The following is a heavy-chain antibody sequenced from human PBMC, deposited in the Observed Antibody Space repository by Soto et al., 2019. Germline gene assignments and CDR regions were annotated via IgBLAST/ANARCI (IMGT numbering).Heavy chain of an antibody. D-gene: IGHD6-6*01. CDR2: IYSNGDT. V-gene: IGHV4-31*03. J-gene: IGHJ6*02. CDR3: ARRGGSSSGYYYYAMDV. Sequence: LSLTCSVSSDSMNSGGYYWSWIRQHPGKGLEWIGYIYSNGDTYYNTSLKSRVTISVDTSKNQFSLNLTSVTAADTAVYYCARRGGSSSGYYYYAMDVWGQGTTVTVSS. CDR1: SDSMNSGGYY.